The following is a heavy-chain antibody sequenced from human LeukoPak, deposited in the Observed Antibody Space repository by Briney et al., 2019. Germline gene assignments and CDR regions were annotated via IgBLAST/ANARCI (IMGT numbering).Heavy chain of an antibody. CDR1: GFTFSSYW. CDR3: ARDQYSYGDAFDI. V-gene: IGHV3-7*03. D-gene: IGHD5-18*01. Sequence: GGSLRLSCAASGFTFSSYWMSWVRQAPGKGLEWVANIKQDGSEKYYVDSVKGRFTISRDNAKNSLFLQMNDLRAEDTALYYCARDQYSYGDAFDIWGQGTMVTVSS. CDR2: IKQDGSEK. J-gene: IGHJ3*02.